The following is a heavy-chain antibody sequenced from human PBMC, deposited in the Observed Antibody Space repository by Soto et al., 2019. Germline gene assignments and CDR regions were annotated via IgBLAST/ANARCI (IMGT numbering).Heavy chain of an antibody. CDR1: GFTFDDYG. Sequence: EVQLVESGGGVVRPGGSLRLSCAASGFTFDDYGMSWVRQAPGKGLEWVSGINWNGGSTGYADSVKGRFTISRDNAKNSLYLQMNRLRAEDTALYYCARDRFLEWLSPYYFDYWGQGTLVTVSS. J-gene: IGHJ4*02. CDR3: ARDRFLEWLSPYYFDY. CDR2: INWNGGST. V-gene: IGHV3-20*04. D-gene: IGHD3-3*01.